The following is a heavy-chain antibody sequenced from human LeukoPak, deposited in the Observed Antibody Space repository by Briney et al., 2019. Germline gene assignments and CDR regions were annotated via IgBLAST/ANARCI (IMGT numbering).Heavy chain of an antibody. CDR3: ARSMYYYDSSGSSPFDY. Sequence: GGSLRLSCAASGFTFSSYGMHWVRQAPGKGLEWVAVISYDGSNKYYADSVKGRFTISRDNSKNTLYLQMNSLRAEDTAVYYCARSMYYYDSSGSSPFDYWGQGTLVTVSS. J-gene: IGHJ4*02. V-gene: IGHV3-30*03. CDR1: GFTFSSYG. D-gene: IGHD3-22*01. CDR2: ISYDGSNK.